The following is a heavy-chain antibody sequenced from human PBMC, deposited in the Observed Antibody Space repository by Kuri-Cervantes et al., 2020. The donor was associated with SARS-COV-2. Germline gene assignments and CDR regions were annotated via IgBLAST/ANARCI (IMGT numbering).Heavy chain of an antibody. V-gene: IGHV3-49*04. D-gene: IGHD3-3*01. Sequence: GESLKISCTASGFTFGDYAMSWVRQAPGKGLEWVGFIRSKAYGGTTEYAASVKGRFTISRDDSKSIAYLQMNSLKTEDTAVYYCTRADFWSGYYLDYWGQGTLVTRLL. CDR3: TRADFWSGYYLDY. J-gene: IGHJ4*02. CDR2: IRSKAYGGTT. CDR1: GFTFGDYA.